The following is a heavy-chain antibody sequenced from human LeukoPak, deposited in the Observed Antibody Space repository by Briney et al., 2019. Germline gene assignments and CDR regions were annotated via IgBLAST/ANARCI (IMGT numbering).Heavy chain of an antibody. Sequence: PGGSLRLSCAASGFTFSSYSMNWVRQAPGKGLEWVSSISSSSSYIYYADSVKGRFTISRDNAKNSLYLQMNSLRAEDTALYYCARGGVSYMDVWGKGTTVTVSS. CDR2: ISSSSSYI. J-gene: IGHJ6*03. D-gene: IGHD3-10*01. V-gene: IGHV3-21*04. CDR3: ARGGVSYMDV. CDR1: GFTFSSYS.